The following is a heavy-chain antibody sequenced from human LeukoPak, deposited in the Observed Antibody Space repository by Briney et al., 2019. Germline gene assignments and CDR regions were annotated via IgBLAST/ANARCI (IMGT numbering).Heavy chain of an antibody. CDR1: GFTFSSYW. Sequence: GGSLRLSCAASGFTFSSYWMSWVRQAPGKGLEWVANIKQDGSEKYYVDSVKGRFTISRDNAKNSLYLQMNSLRAEDTAVYYCARTPIYDILTGYYSGHFDYWGQGTLVTVSS. CDR2: IKQDGSEK. CDR3: ARTPIYDILTGYYSGHFDY. D-gene: IGHD3-9*01. V-gene: IGHV3-7*01. J-gene: IGHJ4*02.